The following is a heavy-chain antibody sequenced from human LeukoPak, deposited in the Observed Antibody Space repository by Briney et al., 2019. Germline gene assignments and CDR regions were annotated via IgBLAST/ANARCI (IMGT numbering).Heavy chain of an antibody. CDR2: IIPILGTA. J-gene: IGHJ6*03. D-gene: IGHD5-18*01. V-gene: IGHV1-69*08. Sequence: ASVKVSCKASGGTSSSYTISWVRQAPGQGLEWMGRIIPILGTANYAQKFQGRVTITADKSTSTAYMELSSLRSEDTAVYYCARQILAMAENYYYYMDVWGKGTTVTVSS. CDR1: GGTSSSYT. CDR3: ARQILAMAENYYYYMDV.